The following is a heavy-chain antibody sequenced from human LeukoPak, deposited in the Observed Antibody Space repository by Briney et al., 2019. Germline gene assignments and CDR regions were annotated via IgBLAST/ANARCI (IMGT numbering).Heavy chain of an antibody. CDR2: INHSGST. D-gene: IGHD6-13*01. V-gene: IGHV4-34*01. CDR3: ARIGIDSSSWYFGAFDI. Sequence: SETLSLTCAVYGGSFSGYYWSWIRQPPGKGLEWIGEINHSGSTNYNPSLKSRVTISVDTSKNQFSLKLSSVTAADTAVYYCARIGIDSSSWYFGAFDIWGQGTMVTVSS. J-gene: IGHJ3*02. CDR1: GGSFSGYY.